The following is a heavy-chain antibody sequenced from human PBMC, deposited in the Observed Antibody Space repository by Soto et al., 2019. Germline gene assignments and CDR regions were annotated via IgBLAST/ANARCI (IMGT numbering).Heavy chain of an antibody. D-gene: IGHD1-26*01. Sequence: EVQLLESGGGLVQPGGSLRLSCAASGFTFSSYAMSWVRQAPGKGLEWVSAISGSGGSTYYADSVKGRFTISRDNSKNTRYLQMNSLRAEDTAVYYCAKDRSGSPRVHYCGQGTLVTVSS. J-gene: IGHJ4*02. CDR1: GFTFSSYA. CDR2: ISGSGGST. CDR3: AKDRSGSPRVHY. V-gene: IGHV3-23*01.